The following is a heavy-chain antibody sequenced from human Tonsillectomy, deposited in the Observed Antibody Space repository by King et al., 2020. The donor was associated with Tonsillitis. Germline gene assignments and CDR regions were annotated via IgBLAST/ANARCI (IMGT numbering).Heavy chain of an antibody. V-gene: IGHV4-59*01. J-gene: IGHJ3*02. CDR2: IYYSGST. CDR1: GAPISSYY. CDR3: ARGQGPHDAFGI. Sequence: QLQESGPGLVKPSETLSLTCTVPGAPISSYYWSWFRQPPGKGLEWIGYIYYSGSTNYNPSLKSRVTISVDTSKKQFSLKLSSVTAADTAVYYFARGQGPHDAFGISGPGAMVTASS.